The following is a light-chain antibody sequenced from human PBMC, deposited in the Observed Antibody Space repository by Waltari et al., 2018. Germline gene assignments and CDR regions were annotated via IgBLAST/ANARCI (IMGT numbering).Light chain of an antibody. J-gene: IGLJ2*01. CDR3: QSYDSSLSGVV. V-gene: IGLV1-40*01. CDR1: SSNIGAGYD. Sequence: QSVLTQPPSVSGAPGQRVTISCTGSSSNIGAGYDVHWYQQLPGTAPKLLRYGNSSRPSGVPDRFSGSKSGTSASLAITGLQAEDEADYYCQSYDSSLSGVVFGGGTKLTVL. CDR2: GNS.